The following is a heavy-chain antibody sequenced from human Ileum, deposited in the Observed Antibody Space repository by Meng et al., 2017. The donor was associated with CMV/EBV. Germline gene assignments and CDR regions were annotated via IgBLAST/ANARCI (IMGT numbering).Heavy chain of an antibody. CDR2: INHRGNT. J-gene: IGHJ4*02. D-gene: IGHD3-3*01. V-gene: IGHV4-34*01. CDR1: GSAFSDYY. CDR3: ARASPQRRFLSY. Sequence: QVQLQQWGAGMLNASENLSLMCAVQGSAFSDYYWTWIRQFPGKGLEWIGEINHRGNTNYNPSLKSRVTISIDTSRNQFSLKLTSVTATDKAVYYCARASPQRRFLSYWGQGTLVTVSS.